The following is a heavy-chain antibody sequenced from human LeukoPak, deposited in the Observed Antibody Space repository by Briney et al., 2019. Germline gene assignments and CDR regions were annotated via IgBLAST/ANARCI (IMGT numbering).Heavy chain of an antibody. V-gene: IGHV4-59*01. CDR1: GGSISSYY. J-gene: IGHJ4*02. D-gene: IGHD4-17*01. CDR3: ARAWDYGDLYYFDY. CDR2: IYYSGST. Sequence: SETLSLTCTVSGGSISSYYWSWIRQPPGKGLEWIGYIYYSGSTNYNPSLKSRVTISVDTSKNQFSLKLSSVTAADTAVYYCARAWDYGDLYYFDYWGQGTLVTVSS.